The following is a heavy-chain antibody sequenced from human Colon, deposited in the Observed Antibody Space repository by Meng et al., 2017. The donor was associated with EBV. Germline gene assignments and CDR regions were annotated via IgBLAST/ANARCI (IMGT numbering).Heavy chain of an antibody. D-gene: IGHD7-27*01. CDR1: GGSLSDYY. CDR2: IHPSGSI. J-gene: IGHJ2*01. V-gene: IGHV4-34*02. CDR3: SRGVDSYKLGNL. Sequence: QVQLKQWGAGLLKPSEPLSLTCVVYGGSLSDYYCSWIRQSPGRGLEWIGEIHPSGSIFYNPSLQSRVTISVDTSKNQFSLNLNSVTAADTAVYFCSRGVDSYKLGNLWGRGTLVTVSS.